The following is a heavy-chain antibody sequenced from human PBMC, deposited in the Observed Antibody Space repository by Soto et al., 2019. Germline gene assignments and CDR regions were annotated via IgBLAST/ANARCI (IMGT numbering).Heavy chain of an antibody. D-gene: IGHD3-16*01. CDR2: IYSGGST. V-gene: IGHV3-53*01. J-gene: IGHJ6*02. Sequence: GGSLRLSCAASGFTVSSNYMSWVRQAPGKGLEWVSVIYSGGSTYYAGSVKGRFTISRDNSKNTLYLQMNSLRAEDTAVYYCARASNTFGGLEDYYYYGMDVWGQGTTVTVSS. CDR1: GFTVSSNY. CDR3: ARASNTFGGLEDYYYYGMDV.